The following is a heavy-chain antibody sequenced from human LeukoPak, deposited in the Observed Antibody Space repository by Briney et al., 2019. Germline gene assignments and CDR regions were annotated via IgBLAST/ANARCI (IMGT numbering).Heavy chain of an antibody. J-gene: IGHJ4*02. Sequence: SETLSLTCTVSGGSISSSSYYWGWIRHPPGKGREWIGSIYYSGSTYYNPSLKSRVTISVDTSKNQFSLKLSSVTAADTAVYYCASGRGYYDRTFDYWGQGTLVTVSS. CDR3: ASGRGYYDRTFDY. D-gene: IGHD3-22*01. CDR1: GGSISSSSYY. CDR2: IYYSGST. V-gene: IGHV4-39*01.